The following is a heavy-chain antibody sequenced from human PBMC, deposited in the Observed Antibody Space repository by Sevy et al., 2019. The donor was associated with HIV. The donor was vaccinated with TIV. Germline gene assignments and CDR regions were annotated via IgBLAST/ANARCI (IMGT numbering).Heavy chain of an antibody. V-gene: IGHV3-48*01. J-gene: IGHJ4*02. Sequence: GGSLRLSCAASGFTFSSYSMNWVRQAPGKGLEWVSYISSSSSTIYYADSVKGRFTISRDNAKNSLYLQMNSLRAEDTAVYYCARDRGSGSYYGNLFDYWGQGTLVNVSS. CDR2: ISSSSSTI. D-gene: IGHD1-26*01. CDR1: GFTFSSYS. CDR3: ARDRGSGSYYGNLFDY.